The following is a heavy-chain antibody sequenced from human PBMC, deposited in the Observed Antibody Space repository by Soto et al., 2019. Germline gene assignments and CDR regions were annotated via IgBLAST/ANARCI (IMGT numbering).Heavy chain of an antibody. CDR1: GFTFSSYA. Sequence: GGSLRLSCAASGFTFSSYAMSWVRQAPGKGLEWVSGISTSGGSTYYAESAKGRFTISRDNSKNTLYLQLNSLRAEDTAVYYCAKDYELDYWGQGTLVTVPS. J-gene: IGHJ4*02. V-gene: IGHV3-23*01. D-gene: IGHD2-2*01. CDR3: AKDYELDY. CDR2: ISTSGGST.